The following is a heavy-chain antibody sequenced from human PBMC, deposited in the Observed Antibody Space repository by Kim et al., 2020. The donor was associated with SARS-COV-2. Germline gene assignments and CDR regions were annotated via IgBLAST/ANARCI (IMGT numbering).Heavy chain of an antibody. Sequence: PRGGGRSYAKKFRGRVPMTRDTSTSTVYMELSSLRSEDTAVYYCARAYYQDYFDYWGQGTLVTVSS. J-gene: IGHJ4*02. V-gene: IGHV1-46*01. D-gene: IGHD2-8*01. CDR2: PRGGGR. CDR3: ARAYYQDYFDY.